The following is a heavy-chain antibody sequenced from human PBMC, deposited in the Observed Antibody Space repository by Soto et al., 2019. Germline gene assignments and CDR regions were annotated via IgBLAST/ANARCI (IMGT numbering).Heavy chain of an antibody. CDR2: IIPIFGSR. CDR3: AREGRIVGATTHFDY. J-gene: IGHJ4*02. CDR1: GGTFSTQA. V-gene: IGHV1-69*01. Sequence: QVQLVQSGPEVKKPGTSVKVSCKASGGTFSTQAINWVRQAPGQGLEWMGGIIPIFGSRNYAHKFRGRLTITADESPTTAYMELSSLRSEDTAVYYCAREGRIVGATTHFDYWGQGTLVTVSS. D-gene: IGHD1-26*01.